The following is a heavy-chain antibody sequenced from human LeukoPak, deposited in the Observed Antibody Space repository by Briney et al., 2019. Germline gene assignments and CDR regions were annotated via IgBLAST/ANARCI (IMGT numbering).Heavy chain of an antibody. D-gene: IGHD5-18*01. V-gene: IGHV3-30*02. Sequence: GGSLRLSCAASGFTFSSYGIHWVRQAPGKGLEWVTFIQYDGSNKYADSVKGRFTISRDNSKNVLYLQMNSLRAEDTALYYCAKSSSRLDTSSFGYWGQGTLVTGSS. CDR1: GFTFSSYG. CDR2: IQYDGSNK. J-gene: IGHJ4*02. CDR3: AKSSSRLDTSSFGY.